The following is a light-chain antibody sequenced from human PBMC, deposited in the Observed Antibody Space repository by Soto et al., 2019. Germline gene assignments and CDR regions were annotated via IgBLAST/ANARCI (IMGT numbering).Light chain of an antibody. Sequence: DIQMTQSPSTLSASVGDRVTITCRASQSISSWLAWYQQKPGKAPKLLIYKASNLESGVPSRFRGSGSGTEFTLTISRLQPDYFGNYYRQPGNSLWTFGQGTKVEIK. J-gene: IGKJ1*01. CDR2: KAS. CDR3: QPGNSLWT. V-gene: IGKV1-5*03. CDR1: QSISSW.